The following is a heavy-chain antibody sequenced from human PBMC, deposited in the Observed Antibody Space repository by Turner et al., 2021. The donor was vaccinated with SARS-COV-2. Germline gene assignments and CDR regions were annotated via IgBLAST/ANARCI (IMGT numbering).Heavy chain of an antibody. CDR3: ARDGGSDLDD. Sequence: QVQLVTSGGGVVQPGRSLKLSWAASGFPFRSYVMHWVGQGPGKGREWVALISYDGSNKYYAESVKGRFTISRDNSKNTLYLQMNSLRAEDTAVYYGARDGGSDLDDWGQGTLVTVSS. V-gene: IGHV3-30-3*01. J-gene: IGHJ4*02. CDR1: GFPFRSYV. D-gene: IGHD1-26*01. CDR2: ISYDGSNK.